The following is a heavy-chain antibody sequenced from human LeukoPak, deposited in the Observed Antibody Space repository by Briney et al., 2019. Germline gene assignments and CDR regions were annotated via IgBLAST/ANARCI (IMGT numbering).Heavy chain of an antibody. Sequence: SETLSLTCTVSGDSISNYYWSWIRQPPGKGLEWIGYIYYSGSTNYNPSLKSRVTISVDTSKNQFSLKLSSVTAADTAVYYCATSDDFWSGQYYFDYWGQGTLVTVSS. J-gene: IGHJ4*02. V-gene: IGHV4-59*01. CDR2: IYYSGST. CDR1: GDSISNYY. CDR3: ATSDDFWSGQYYFDY. D-gene: IGHD3-3*01.